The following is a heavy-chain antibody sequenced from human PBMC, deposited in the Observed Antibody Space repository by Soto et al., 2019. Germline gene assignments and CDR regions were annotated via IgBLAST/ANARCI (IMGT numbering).Heavy chain of an antibody. Sequence: EVQLLESGGGLVQPGGSLRLSCAASGYTFSSYAMSWVRQAPGKGLEWVSAISGSGGSTYYADSVKGRFTISRDNSKNTLYRKMNSLRAEDTAVYYCAKPGRYSSSWYYGDFDYWGQGTLVTVSS. CDR2: ISGSGGST. J-gene: IGHJ4*02. V-gene: IGHV3-23*01. CDR3: AKPGRYSSSWYYGDFDY. CDR1: GYTFSSYA. D-gene: IGHD6-13*01.